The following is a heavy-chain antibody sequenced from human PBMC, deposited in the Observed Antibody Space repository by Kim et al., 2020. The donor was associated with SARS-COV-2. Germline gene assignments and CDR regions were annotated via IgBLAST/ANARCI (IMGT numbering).Heavy chain of an antibody. Sequence: GGSLRLSCLASGFTFSSYAMNWVRQAPGKGLEWISTITSTGDATHYADSVTGRFTVSRDNSKSTLYLEMSSLTVEDTAVYYCTKAPVGEWGGYFDYWGQGTLVTVSS. CDR2: ITSTGDAT. V-gene: IGHV3-23*01. CDR3: TKAPVGEWGGYFDY. CDR1: GFTFSSYA. J-gene: IGHJ4*02. D-gene: IGHD1-26*01.